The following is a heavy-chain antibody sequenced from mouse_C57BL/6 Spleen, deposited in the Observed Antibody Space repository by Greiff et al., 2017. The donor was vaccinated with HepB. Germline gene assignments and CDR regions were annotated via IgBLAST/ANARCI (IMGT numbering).Heavy chain of an antibody. D-gene: IGHD2-4*01. CDR3: ARSPIYYDYDVRGMDAMDY. Sequence: VKLVESGAELAKPGASVKLSCKASGYTFTSYWMHWVKQRPGQGLEWIGYINPSSGYTKYNQKFKDKATLTADKSSSTAYMQLSSLTYEDSAVYYCARSPIYYDYDVRGMDAMDYWGQGTSVTVSS. J-gene: IGHJ4*01. V-gene: IGHV1-7*01. CDR2: INPSSGYT. CDR1: GYTFTSYW.